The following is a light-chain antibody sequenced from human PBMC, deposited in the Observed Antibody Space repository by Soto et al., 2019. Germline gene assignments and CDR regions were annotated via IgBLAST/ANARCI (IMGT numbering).Light chain of an antibody. CDR3: QQFNDYPVT. V-gene: IGKV1D-13*01. Sequence: AIQLTQSPSSLSASVGDRVTITCRASQGISSALAWYQQKPGKPPKLLIYDASSFQSGVPSRFSGSGSGTDFTLTISSLQPEDFATYYCQQFNDYPVTCGRGTKVEI. J-gene: IGKJ4*01. CDR2: DAS. CDR1: QGISSA.